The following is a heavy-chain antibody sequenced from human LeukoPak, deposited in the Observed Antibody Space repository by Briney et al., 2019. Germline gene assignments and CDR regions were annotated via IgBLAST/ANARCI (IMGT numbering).Heavy chain of an antibody. CDR2: IYTSGST. J-gene: IGHJ6*03. V-gene: IGHV4-4*07. D-gene: IGHD3-10*01. CDR1: GGSISSYY. CDR3: ARFSPSSGSYYNFDYYYYYYMDV. Sequence: SETLSLTCTVSGGSISSYYWSWIRQPAGKGLEWIGRIYTSGSTNYNPSLKSRVTISVDTSKNQFSLKLSSVTAADTAVYYCARFSPSSGSYYNFDYYYYYYMDVWGKGTTVTISS.